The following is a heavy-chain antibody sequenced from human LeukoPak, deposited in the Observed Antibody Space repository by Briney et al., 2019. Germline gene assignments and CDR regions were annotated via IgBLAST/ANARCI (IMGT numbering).Heavy chain of an antibody. J-gene: IGHJ4*02. CDR3: ARSYYYGSGSYYNQEY. V-gene: IGHV1-46*01. CDR2: INPSGGST. Sequence: ASVKVSCKASGYTFTSYYMHWVRQAPGQGLEWMGIINPSGGSTSYAQKFQGRVTTTRDMSTSTVYMELSSLRSEDTAVYYCARSYYYGSGSYYNQEYWGQGTLVTVSS. CDR1: GYTFTSYY. D-gene: IGHD3-10*01.